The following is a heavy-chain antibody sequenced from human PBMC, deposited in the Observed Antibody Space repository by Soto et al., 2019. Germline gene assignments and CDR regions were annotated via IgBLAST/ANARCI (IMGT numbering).Heavy chain of an antibody. V-gene: IGHV3-23*01. CDR3: VTLGLPSAYYYYYGMDV. CDR2: ISGSGGST. J-gene: IGHJ6*02. Sequence: PGGSLRLSCAASGFTFSSYAMSWVRQAPGKGLEWVSAISGSGGSTYYADSVKGRFTISRDNSKNTLYLQMNSLRAEDTAVYYCVTLGLPSAYYYYYGMDVWGQGTTVTVSS. D-gene: IGHD3-16*01. CDR1: GFTFSSYA.